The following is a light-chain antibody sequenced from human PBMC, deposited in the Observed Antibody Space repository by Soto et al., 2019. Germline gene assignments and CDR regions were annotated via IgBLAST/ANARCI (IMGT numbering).Light chain of an antibody. CDR3: QQYNSYSLT. V-gene: IGKV1-5*01. Sequence: DTQMTQSPSTLSASVGYRVTITCRATQSISSWLAWYQQKPGKAPKLLIYDVSTLEGGIPSRFSGSASGTEFTLTISSLQPDDFATYYCQQYNSYSLTFGQGTTGDIK. CDR1: QSISSW. CDR2: DVS. J-gene: IGKJ1*01.